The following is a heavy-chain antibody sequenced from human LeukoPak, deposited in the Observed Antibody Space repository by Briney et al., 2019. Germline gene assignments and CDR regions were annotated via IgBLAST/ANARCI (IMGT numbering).Heavy chain of an antibody. Sequence: GGSLRLSCTASGFTFTSYDMHWVRQAPGKGLEWVSGIGTSGDASYPGSVRGRFTTSRENAKNSLYLQMNGLRAGDTAVYYCARSWGSGGQQLLGYWGQGTLVTVSS. V-gene: IGHV3-13*01. J-gene: IGHJ4*02. CDR2: IGTSGDA. CDR3: ARSWGSGGQQLLGY. CDR1: GFTFTSYD. D-gene: IGHD6-13*01.